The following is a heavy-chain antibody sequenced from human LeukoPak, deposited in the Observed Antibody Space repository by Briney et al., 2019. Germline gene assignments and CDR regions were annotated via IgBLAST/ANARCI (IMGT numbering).Heavy chain of an antibody. CDR1: GFTFSDYS. D-gene: IGHD1-26*01. CDR2: ISSGSNRI. V-gene: IGHV3-48*01. Sequence: GGSLRLSCATFGFTFSDYSISWVRQAPGKGLEWISYISSGSNRIYYSESVKGRFSISRDNAENSVHLQMNSLRAEDTAVYYCARDLGLDYWGQGTLVTVSS. J-gene: IGHJ4*02. CDR3: ARDLGLDY.